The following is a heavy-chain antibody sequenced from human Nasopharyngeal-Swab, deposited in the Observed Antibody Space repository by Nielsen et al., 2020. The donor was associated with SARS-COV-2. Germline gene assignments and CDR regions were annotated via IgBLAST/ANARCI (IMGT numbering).Heavy chain of an antibody. CDR3: ARGWERWLRSPGNAFDI. V-gene: IGHV1-69*02. J-gene: IGHJ3*02. Sequence: WVRQPPGKGLEWMGRIIPILGIANYAQKFQGRVTITADKSTSTAYMELSSLRSEDTAVYYCARGWERWLRSPGNAFDIWGQGTMVTVSS. CDR2: IIPILGIA. D-gene: IGHD5-24*01.